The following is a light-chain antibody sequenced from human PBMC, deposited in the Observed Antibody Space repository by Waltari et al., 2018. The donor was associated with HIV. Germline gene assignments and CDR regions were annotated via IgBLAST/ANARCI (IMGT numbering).Light chain of an antibody. CDR3: QAWDSSTYV. CDR2: QDS. Sequence: YELTQPPSVSVSPGQTASITCSGDKLGDKYACWYQQKPGQSPVLVIYQDSKRPSGIPERFSGSSSGNTATLTITGTQAMDEAVYYCQAWDSSTYVFGTGTKVTVL. J-gene: IGLJ1*01. CDR1: KLGDKY. V-gene: IGLV3-1*01.